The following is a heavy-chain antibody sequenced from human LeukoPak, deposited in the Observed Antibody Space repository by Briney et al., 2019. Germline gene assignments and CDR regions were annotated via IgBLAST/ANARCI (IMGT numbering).Heavy chain of an antibody. CDR2: LYSGGSA. Sequence: GGSLRLSCAASGFTISSNHMSWVRQAPGKGLEWVSVLYSGGSAYYADSVRGRFTISRDNSKNTLYLQMSSLRAEDAAVYYCARSSDGDYYYYFDYWGQGTLVTVSS. D-gene: IGHD4-17*01. CDR1: GFTISSNH. V-gene: IGHV3-53*01. CDR3: ARSSDGDYYYYFDY. J-gene: IGHJ4*02.